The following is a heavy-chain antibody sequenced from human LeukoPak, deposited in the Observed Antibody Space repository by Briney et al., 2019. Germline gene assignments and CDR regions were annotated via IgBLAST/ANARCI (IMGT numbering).Heavy chain of an antibody. V-gene: IGHV3-21*01. Sequence: GGSLRLSCAASGFTFSSYSMNWVRQAPGKGLEWVSSISSSSSYIYYADSVKGRFTISKDNAKNSLYLQMNSLRAEDTAVYYCARGGYYDSRGYAWGAFDIWGQGTMVTVSS. D-gene: IGHD3-22*01. CDR2: ISSSSSYI. CDR1: GFTFSSYS. CDR3: ARGGYYDSRGYAWGAFDI. J-gene: IGHJ3*02.